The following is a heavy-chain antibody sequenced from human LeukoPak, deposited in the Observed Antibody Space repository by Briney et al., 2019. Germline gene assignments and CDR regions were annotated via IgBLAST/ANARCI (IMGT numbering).Heavy chain of an antibody. J-gene: IGHJ3*02. CDR3: AREAYYYDSSGYVHDAFDI. V-gene: IGHV3-21*01. D-gene: IGHD3-22*01. Sequence: GGSLRLSCAASGFTFSSYSMNWVRQAPGKGLEWVSSISSRSSYIYHADSVEGRFTISRDNAKNSLYLQMNSLRAEDTAVYYSAREAYYYDSSGYVHDAFDIWGQGTVVTVSS. CDR1: GFTFSSYS. CDR2: ISSRSSYI.